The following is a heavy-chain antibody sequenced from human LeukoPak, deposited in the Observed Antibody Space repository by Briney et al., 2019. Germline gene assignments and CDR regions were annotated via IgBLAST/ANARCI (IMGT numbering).Heavy chain of an antibody. CDR3: ARGRQPTHYYDSSGYYLDY. Sequence: SQTLSLTCTVSGGSISSGGYYWSWIRQHPGKGLEWIGYIYYSGSTYYNPSLKSRVTISVDTSKNQFSLKLSSVTAADTAVYYCARGRQPTHYYDSSGYYLDYWGQGTLVTVSS. J-gene: IGHJ4*02. CDR1: GGSISSGGYY. D-gene: IGHD3-22*01. CDR2: IYYSGST. V-gene: IGHV4-31*03.